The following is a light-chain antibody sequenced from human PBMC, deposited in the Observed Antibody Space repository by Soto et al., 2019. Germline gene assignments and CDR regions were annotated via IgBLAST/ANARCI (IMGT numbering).Light chain of an antibody. CDR2: EVT. CDR1: SSDVGGYNY. V-gene: IGLV2-14*01. CDR3: ASFTNTGTQV. J-gene: IGLJ1*01. Sequence: QSVLTQPASVSGSPGQSITISCTGSSSDVGGYNYVSWYQQYPGKVPKLMIYEVTNRPSGVSIRFSGSKSGNTASLTISGLRAEDEADYFCASFTNTGTQVLGPGTKVTVL.